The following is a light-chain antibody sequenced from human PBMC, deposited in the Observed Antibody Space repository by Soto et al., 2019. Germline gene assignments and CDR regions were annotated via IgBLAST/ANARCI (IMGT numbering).Light chain of an antibody. CDR3: QQFRT. CDR1: QSISSW. Sequence: DIQMTQSPSTLSASVGDRVTITCRASQSISSWLAWYQQKPGKAPKLLIYKASSLESGVPLRFSGSGSGTEFTLTISSLQPDDFATYFCQQFRTFGQGTKVDI. J-gene: IGKJ1*01. V-gene: IGKV1-5*03. CDR2: KAS.